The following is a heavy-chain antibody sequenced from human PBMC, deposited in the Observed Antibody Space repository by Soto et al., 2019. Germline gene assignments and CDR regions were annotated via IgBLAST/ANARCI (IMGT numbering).Heavy chain of an antibody. V-gene: IGHV3-30*03. Sequence: GGSLRLSCAASGFTFSSYGMHWVRQAPGKGLEWVAVISYDGSNKYYADSVKDRFTISRDNSKNTLYLQMNSLRAADTAVYYCARVLCSSTSCYVWENWFDPWGQGTLVTVSS. D-gene: IGHD2-2*01. CDR3: ARVLCSSTSCYVWENWFDP. CDR2: ISYDGSNK. CDR1: GFTFSSYG. J-gene: IGHJ5*02.